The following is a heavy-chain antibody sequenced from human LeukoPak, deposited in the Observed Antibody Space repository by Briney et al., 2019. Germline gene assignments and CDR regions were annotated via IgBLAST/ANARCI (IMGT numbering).Heavy chain of an antibody. CDR1: GFTFSSYA. CDR2: ISGSGSST. D-gene: IGHD6-19*01. CDR3: AKDKDLGRGWYSYYFDY. J-gene: IGHJ4*02. V-gene: IGHV3-23*01. Sequence: PGGSLRLSCAASGFTFSSYAMSWVRQAPGKGLEWVSAISGSGSSTYYADSVKGRITISRDNSKNTLYLQMNSLRAEGTAVYYCAKDKDLGRGWYSYYFDYWGQGTLVTVSS.